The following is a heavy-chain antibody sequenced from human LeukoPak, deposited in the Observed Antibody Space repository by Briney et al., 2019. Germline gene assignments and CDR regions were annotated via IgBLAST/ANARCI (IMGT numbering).Heavy chain of an antibody. CDR1: GGTFSINA. Sequence: ASVKVSCKASGGTFSINAITWVRQAPRQGLEWVGGIIPMSETPKYTQKFQGRVTIATDESTNTAYMELSSLRSEDTAVYYCARDKNSGECVSNSCYGVWPLDIWGQGTMVTVSS. D-gene: IGHD2-2*01. CDR2: IIPMSETP. J-gene: IGHJ3*02. V-gene: IGHV1-69*05. CDR3: ARDKNSGECVSNSCYGVWPLDI.